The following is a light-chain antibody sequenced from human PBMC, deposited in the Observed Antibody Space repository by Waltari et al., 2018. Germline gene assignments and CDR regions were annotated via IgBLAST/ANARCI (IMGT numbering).Light chain of an antibody. J-gene: IGLJ3*02. V-gene: IGLV3-21*02. Sequence: SYVLTQPPSVSVAPGQTARITCGGDNIERQTVHWYQQKPGQAPLLVVFDNADRPSGIPERFSGSNSGNTATLTITRVEVGDEADFYCQVCDTATDHWVFGGGTKLTVL. CDR1: NIERQT. CDR3: QVCDTATDHWV. CDR2: DNA.